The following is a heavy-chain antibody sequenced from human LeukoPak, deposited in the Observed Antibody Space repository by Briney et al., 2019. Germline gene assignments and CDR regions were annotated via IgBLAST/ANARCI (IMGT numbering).Heavy chain of an antibody. CDR2: IWYDGSKK. CDR1: GFTFSSYG. J-gene: IGHJ4*02. V-gene: IGHV3-33*01. CDR3: ARDLGIAVADD. D-gene: IGHD6-19*01. Sequence: GSLRLSCAASGFTFSSYGMHWVRQVPGKGLEWVAVIWYDGSKKLYADSVKGRFTISRDISKNTLYLEMNSLRAEDTAVYHCARDLGIAVADDWGQGTLVTVSS.